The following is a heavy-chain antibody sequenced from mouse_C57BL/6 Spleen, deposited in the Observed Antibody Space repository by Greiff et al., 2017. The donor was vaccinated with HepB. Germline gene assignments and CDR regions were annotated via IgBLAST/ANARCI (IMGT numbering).Heavy chain of an antibody. V-gene: IGHV1-64*01. J-gene: IGHJ1*03. Sequence: QLPGAELVKPGASVKLSCKASGYTFTSYWMHWVKQRPGQGLEWIGMIHPNSGSTNYNEKFKSKATLTVDKSSSTAYMQLSSLTSEDSAVYYCARLSNYVDWYFDVWGTGTTVTVSS. CDR3: ARLSNYVDWYFDV. D-gene: IGHD2-5*01. CDR1: GYTFTSYW. CDR2: IHPNSGST.